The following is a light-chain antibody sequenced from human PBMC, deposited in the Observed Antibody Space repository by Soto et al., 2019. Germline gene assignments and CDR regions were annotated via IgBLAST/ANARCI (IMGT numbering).Light chain of an antibody. CDR1: QSVSSY. J-gene: IGKJ1*01. CDR3: QQRSNWPPWT. CDR2: DAS. V-gene: IGKV3-11*01. Sequence: EIVLTQSPATLSLSPGARATLSCRASQSVSSYLAWSQQKPGQAPRLLLYDASNRATGIPARFSGSGSGTDSTLSVSSLEPEDFAVYYCQQRSNWPPWTFGQGTKLEIK.